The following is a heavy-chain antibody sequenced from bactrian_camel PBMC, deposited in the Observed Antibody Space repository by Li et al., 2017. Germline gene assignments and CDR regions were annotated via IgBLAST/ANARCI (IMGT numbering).Heavy chain of an antibody. Sequence: HVQLVESGGGLVQPGGSVRLSCAASGFTFSANWFHWVRRAPGKGLEWLSSVYTDTGAIRSLDSVKGRFTIARDNTKNMVYLQMNSLKSEDTALYYCAKSGHSGAWLEFNYWGQGTQVTVS. CDR3: AKSGHSGAWLEFNY. D-gene: IGHD2*01. CDR1: GFTFSANW. CDR2: VYTDTGAI. V-gene: IGHV3S6*01. J-gene: IGHJ4*01.